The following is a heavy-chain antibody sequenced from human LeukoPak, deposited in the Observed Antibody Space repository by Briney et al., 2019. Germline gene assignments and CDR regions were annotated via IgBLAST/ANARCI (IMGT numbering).Heavy chain of an antibody. V-gene: IGHV1-18*01. J-gene: IGHJ4*02. D-gene: IGHD3-22*01. CDR3: ARGLYYYDSSGYCYFDY. CDR2: ISAYNGNT. Sequence: ASVKVSCKASGYTFTSYGISWVRQAPGQGLEWMGWISAYNGNTNYAQKLQGRVTMTTDTSTSTAYMELRSLRSDDTAVYYCARGLYYYDSSGYCYFDYWGQGTLVTVSS. CDR1: GYTFTSYG.